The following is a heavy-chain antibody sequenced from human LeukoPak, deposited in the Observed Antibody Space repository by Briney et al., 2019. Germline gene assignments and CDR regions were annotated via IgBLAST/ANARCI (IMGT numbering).Heavy chain of an antibody. CDR3: ARRLPGFLVRGVLNGNWFDP. CDR1: GVSISSSNSY. V-gene: IGHV4-39*01. CDR2: IYYSGNT. D-gene: IGHD3-10*01. J-gene: IGHJ5*02. Sequence: SETLSLTCTVSGVSISSSNSYWGWIRQPPGKGLEWIGSIYYSGNTYYNASLKSQVSISIDTSKNQFSLRLTSVTAADTAVYYCARRLPGFLVRGVLNGNWFDPWGQGTLVTVSS.